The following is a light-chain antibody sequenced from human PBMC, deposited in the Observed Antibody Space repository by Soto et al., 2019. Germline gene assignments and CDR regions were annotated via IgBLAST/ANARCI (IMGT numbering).Light chain of an antibody. CDR1: QSISTN. Sequence: EIVLTQSPSTLSLSPGDRATLSCGASQSISTNLVWYQQKPGQAPRLLMYDVSNRATGTPARFSGSGSGTQFTLTIGSLQSEDFAVYYCQQHNNWPLTFGGGTKVDIK. J-gene: IGKJ4*01. V-gene: IGKV3-11*01. CDR3: QQHNNWPLT. CDR2: DVS.